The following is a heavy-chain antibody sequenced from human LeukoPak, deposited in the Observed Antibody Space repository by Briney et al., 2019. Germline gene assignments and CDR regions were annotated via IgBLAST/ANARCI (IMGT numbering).Heavy chain of an antibody. CDR2: INPNSGGT. Sequence: ATVKVSCKASGYTFTGYYMHWVRQATGQGLEWMGWINPNSGGTNYAQKFQGWVTTTRASSISTAYMELSRLRSDDTAVYYWARSIHSTLYYFDYWGQGTLVTVSS. D-gene: IGHD6-13*01. CDR1: GYTFTGYY. CDR3: ARSIHSTLYYFDY. V-gene: IGHV1-2*04. J-gene: IGHJ4*02.